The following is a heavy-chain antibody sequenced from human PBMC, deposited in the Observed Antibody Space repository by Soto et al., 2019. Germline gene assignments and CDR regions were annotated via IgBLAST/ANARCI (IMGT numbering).Heavy chain of an antibody. Sequence: SETLSLTCTVSGASVSSGSYYWSWIRQSPGKGLEWIGHVYFTGGTDYNPSLKSRVTISLDTSKNQFSLKLSSVTAADTAVYFCARDKGRLSYFDYWGRGTLVTVSS. CDR2: VYFTGGT. J-gene: IGHJ4*02. D-gene: IGHD6-19*01. CDR3: ARDKGRLSYFDY. CDR1: GASVSSGSYY. V-gene: IGHV4-61*01.